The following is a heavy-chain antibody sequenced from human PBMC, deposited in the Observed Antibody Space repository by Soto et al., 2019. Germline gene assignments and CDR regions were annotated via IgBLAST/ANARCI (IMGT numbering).Heavy chain of an antibody. V-gene: IGHV1-18*01. CDR2: ISGYNGNT. J-gene: IGHJ4*02. Sequence: XSVKVSCKASGYTFTSHGVIWVRQAPGQGLEWMGWISGYNGNTKYAQNVQGRVTLTTDTSTGTTYMELTSLRSDDTAVYYCARHVIVSGSYYFEYCGQGTLVTV. CDR3: ARHVIVSGSYYFEY. D-gene: IGHD3-9*01. CDR1: GYTFTSHG.